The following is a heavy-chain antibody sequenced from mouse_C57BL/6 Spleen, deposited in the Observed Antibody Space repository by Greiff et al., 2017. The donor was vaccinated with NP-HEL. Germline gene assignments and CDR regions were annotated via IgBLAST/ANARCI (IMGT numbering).Heavy chain of an antibody. CDR3: ARSYYYGSSYGAMDY. CDR1: GYTFTSYW. CDR2: IDPSDSET. Sequence: QVQLKQPGAELVRPGSSVKLSCKASGYTFTSYWMHWVKQRPIQGLEWIGNIDPSDSETHYNQKFKDKATLTVDKSSSTAYMQLSSLTSEDSAVYYCARSYYYGSSYGAMDYWGQGTSVTVSS. D-gene: IGHD1-1*01. V-gene: IGHV1-52*01. J-gene: IGHJ4*01.